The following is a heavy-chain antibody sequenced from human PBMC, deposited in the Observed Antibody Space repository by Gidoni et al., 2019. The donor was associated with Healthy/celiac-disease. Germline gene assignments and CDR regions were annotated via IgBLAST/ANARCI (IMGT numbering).Heavy chain of an antibody. D-gene: IGHD2-15*01. Sequence: QLQLQESGPGLVKPSETLSLTCTVSGGSISSSSYYWGWIRQPPGKGLGWIGSIYYSGSTYYNPSLKSRVTISVDTSKNQFSLKLSSVTAADTAVYYCARDLGGGHEFYYYYYGMDVWGQGTTVTVSS. CDR3: ARDLGGGHEFYYYYYGMDV. J-gene: IGHJ6*02. V-gene: IGHV4-39*07. CDR2: IYYSGST. CDR1: GGSISSSSYY.